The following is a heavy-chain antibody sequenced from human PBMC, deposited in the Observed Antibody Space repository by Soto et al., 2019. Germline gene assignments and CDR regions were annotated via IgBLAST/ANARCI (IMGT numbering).Heavy chain of an antibody. CDR2: LWYDGSNK. D-gene: IGHD5-18*01. Sequence: PGGSLRLSCAASGFTFSSYGMHWVRQAPGKGLEWVAVLWYDGSNKYYADSVKGRFTISRDNSKNTLYLQMNSLRAEDTAVYFCARDFQRGYSYGSVFDYWGQGTLVTVSS. CDR1: GFTFSSYG. CDR3: ARDFQRGYSYGSVFDY. J-gene: IGHJ4*02. V-gene: IGHV3-33*01.